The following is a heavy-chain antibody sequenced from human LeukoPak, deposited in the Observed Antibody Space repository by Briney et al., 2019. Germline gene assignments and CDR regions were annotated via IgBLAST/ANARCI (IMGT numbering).Heavy chain of an antibody. CDR3: ASKRHASASAAFDI. CDR2: IYHSGST. V-gene: IGHV4-4*02. J-gene: IGHJ3*02. Sequence: PSGTLSLTCAVSGDSISSSNWWCWVRQPPGKGLEWIGEIYHSGSTNYNPSLKSRVTTSVDKSKNQFSLKLTSVTAADTAVYYCASKRHASASAAFDIWGQGTMVTVSS. D-gene: IGHD3-10*01. CDR1: GDSISSSNW.